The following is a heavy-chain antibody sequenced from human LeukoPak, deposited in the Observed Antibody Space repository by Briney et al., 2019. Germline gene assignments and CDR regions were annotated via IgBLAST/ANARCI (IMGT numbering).Heavy chain of an antibody. CDR1: GFSFSDYY. D-gene: IGHD2-15*01. Sequence: GSLRLSCAASGFSFSDYYMHWIRQPPGKGLEWIGSIHYSGSTNYNPSLKSRVTISVDTSKNQFSLKLSSVTAADTAVYYCARGYCSGGSCYSYYYYNYMDVWGKGTTVTVSS. CDR2: IHYSGST. V-gene: IGHV4-34*01. J-gene: IGHJ6*03. CDR3: ARGYCSGGSCYSYYYYNYMDV.